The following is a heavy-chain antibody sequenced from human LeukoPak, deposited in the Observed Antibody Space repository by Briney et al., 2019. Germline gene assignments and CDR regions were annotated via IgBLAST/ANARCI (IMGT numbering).Heavy chain of an antibody. Sequence: PGGSLRLSCAASGFTFSSYAMHWARQAPGKGLEWVAVISYDGSNKYYADSVKGRFTISRDNSKNTLYLQMNSLRAEDTAVYYCARDLTYYDSSGPYDYWGQGTLVTVSS. CDR1: GFTFSSYA. V-gene: IGHV3-30-3*01. CDR3: ARDLTYYDSSGPYDY. D-gene: IGHD3-22*01. J-gene: IGHJ4*02. CDR2: ISYDGSNK.